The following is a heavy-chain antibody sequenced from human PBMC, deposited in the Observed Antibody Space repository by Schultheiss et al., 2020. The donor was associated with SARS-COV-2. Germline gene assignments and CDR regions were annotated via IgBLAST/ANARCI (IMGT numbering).Heavy chain of an antibody. J-gene: IGHJ5*02. V-gene: IGHV3-21*01. D-gene: IGHD5-18*01. CDR3: ARGGSYGYNWWFDP. CDR1: GFTFSSYS. CDR2: ISSSSSYI. Sequence: GESLKISCAASGFTFSSYSMNWVRQAPGKGLEWVSSISSSSSYIYYADSVKGRFTISRDNAKNSLYLQMNSLRAEDTAVYYCARGGSYGYNWWFDPWGQGTLVTVSS.